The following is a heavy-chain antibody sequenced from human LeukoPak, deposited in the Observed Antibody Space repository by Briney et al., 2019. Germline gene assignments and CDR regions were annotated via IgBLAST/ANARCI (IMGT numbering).Heavy chain of an antibody. CDR1: GFTFSSYW. D-gene: IGHD2-15*01. Sequence: GGSLRLSCAASGFTFSSYWMSWVRQAPGKGLEWVAVISYDGSDKYYADSVKGRFIISRDNSKNTLFLQMNSLRAEDTAVYYCARRWYFDYWGQGTLVTVSS. V-gene: IGHV3-30*03. J-gene: IGHJ4*02. CDR2: ISYDGSDK. CDR3: ARRWYFDY.